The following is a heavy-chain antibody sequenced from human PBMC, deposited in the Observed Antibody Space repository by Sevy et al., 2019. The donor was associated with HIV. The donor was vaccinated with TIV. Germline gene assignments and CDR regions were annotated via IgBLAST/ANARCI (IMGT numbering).Heavy chain of an antibody. CDR3: AKGFCSGATCPRDYYYYGMDV. CDR1: EFTFSSYA. Sequence: GGSLRLSCSASEFTFSSYAMSWVRQAPGKGLEWVSSISGSGRFTYYADVVEGRFIISRDNAKNTLSVKMNSLRAEDTAVYYCAKGFCSGATCPRDYYYYGMDVWGQGTTVTVSS. D-gene: IGHD2-15*01. CDR2: ISGSGRFT. V-gene: IGHV3-23*01. J-gene: IGHJ6*02.